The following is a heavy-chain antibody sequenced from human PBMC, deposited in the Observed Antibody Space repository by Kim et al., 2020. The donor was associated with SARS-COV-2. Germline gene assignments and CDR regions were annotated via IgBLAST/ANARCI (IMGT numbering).Heavy chain of an antibody. Sequence: GGSLRLSCAASGFTFSDYYMSWIRQAPGNGLEWVSYISSSSSYTNYADSVKGRFTISRDNAKNSLYLQMNSLRAEDTAVYYCARDDVSGSQHSPFDYWGQGTLVTVSS. V-gene: IGHV3-11*05. J-gene: IGHJ4*02. CDR3: ARDDVSGSQHSPFDY. CDR2: ISSSSSYT. D-gene: IGHD1-26*01. CDR1: GFTFSDYY.